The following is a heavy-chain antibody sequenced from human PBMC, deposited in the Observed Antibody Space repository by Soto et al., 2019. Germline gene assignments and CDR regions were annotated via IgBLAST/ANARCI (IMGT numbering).Heavy chain of an antibody. CDR3: ARVAYCITRDCISQFHDGLDF. CDR2: ISYDGSNK. J-gene: IGHJ6*02. Sequence: QVQLVESGGGVVQPGRSLRLSCEASGFAFGDYSMHWVRQAPGRGLEWVAIISYDGSNKYHADSVKGRFTISRDNSNNARYMRESGLRPQKTGLCSCARVAYCITRDCISQFHDGLDFWGHGTTVSVSS. D-gene: IGHD3-10*01. V-gene: IGHV3-30-3*01. CDR1: GFAFGDYS.